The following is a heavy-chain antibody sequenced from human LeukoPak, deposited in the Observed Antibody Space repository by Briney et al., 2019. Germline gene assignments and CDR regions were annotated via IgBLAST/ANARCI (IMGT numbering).Heavy chain of an antibody. CDR2: ISGSADGI. Sequence: GGSLRLSCAASGFTFSNYGMTWVRQAPGKGLEWLSFISGSADGIYYADSVKGRFAISRDNSKNTLYLQMNSLRAADTAVYYCARDDAVAGGFLDYWGREPWSPSPQ. CDR1: GFTFSNYG. J-gene: IGHJ4*02. V-gene: IGHV3-23*01. CDR3: ARDDAVAGGFLDY. D-gene: IGHD6-19*01.